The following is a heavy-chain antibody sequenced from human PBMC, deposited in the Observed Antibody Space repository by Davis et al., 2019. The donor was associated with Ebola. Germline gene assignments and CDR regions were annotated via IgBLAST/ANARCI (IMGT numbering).Heavy chain of an antibody. CDR1: TRSFSGFY. CDR2: INQSGNP. CDR3: TRGGHGYSYGNYYFGIDV. D-gene: IGHD5-18*01. Sequence: SETLSLTCDVSTRSFSGFYWSWIRQSPGKGLEWIAEINQSGNPRYNPSLKSRLTISLDTANNQFSLRLSSVTAADTAVYYCTRGGHGYSYGNYYFGIDVWGQGTTVSVSS. J-gene: IGHJ6*02. V-gene: IGHV4-34*01.